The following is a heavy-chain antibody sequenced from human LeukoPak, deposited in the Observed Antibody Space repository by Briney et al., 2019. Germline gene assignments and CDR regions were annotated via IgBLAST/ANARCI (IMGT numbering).Heavy chain of an antibody. CDR3: ARFDYSKYYYYYMDV. V-gene: IGHV1-18*01. CDR1: GYTFTSYG. J-gene: IGHJ6*03. D-gene: IGHD4-11*01. Sequence: ASVKVSCKASGYTFTSYGISWVRQAPGQGLEWMGWISAYNGNTNYAQKLQGRVTMTTDTSTSTAYMELSSLRSEDTAVYYCARFDYSKYYYYYMDVWGKGTTVTVSS. CDR2: ISAYNGNT.